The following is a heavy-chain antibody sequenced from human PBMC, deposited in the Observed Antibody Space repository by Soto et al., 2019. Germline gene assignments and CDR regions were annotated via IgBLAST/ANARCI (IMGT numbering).Heavy chain of an antibody. D-gene: IGHD2-2*01. CDR2: INAGNGNT. Sequence: ASVKVSCKASGYTFTSYAMHWVRQAPGQRLEWMGWINAGNGNTKYSQKFQGRDTITRDTSASTAYMELSSLRSEDTAVYYCARHFHPTTGYCPSSSCYHFDYWGQGTLVTVSS. CDR1: GYTFTSYA. V-gene: IGHV1-3*01. J-gene: IGHJ4*02. CDR3: ARHFHPTTGYCPSSSCYHFDY.